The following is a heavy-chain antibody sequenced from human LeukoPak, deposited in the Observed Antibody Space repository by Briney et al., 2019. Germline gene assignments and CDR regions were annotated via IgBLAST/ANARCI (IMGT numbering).Heavy chain of an antibody. J-gene: IGHJ4*02. CDR3: ARDLVVPAAMGYFDY. Sequence: GGSLRLSCAASGFTFSTYWMRWLRPAPGKGLERVANMKPDGGEIYYVDSVKGRFTISRDNSKNSLYLQMNSLRAEDTAVYYCARDLVVPAAMGYFDYWGRGTLVTVSS. D-gene: IGHD2-2*01. CDR1: GFTFSTYW. V-gene: IGHV3-7*03. CDR2: MKPDGGEI.